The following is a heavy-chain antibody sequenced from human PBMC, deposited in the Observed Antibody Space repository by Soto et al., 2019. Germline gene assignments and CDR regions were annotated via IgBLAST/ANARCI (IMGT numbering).Heavy chain of an antibody. CDR2: INHSGST. CDR1: GGSFSGYY. J-gene: IGHJ4*02. Sequence: SETLSLTCAVYGGSFSGYYWSWIRQPPGKGLEWNGEINHSGSTNYNPSLKSRVTISVDTSKNQFSLKLSSVTAADTAVYYCARGGYEQGIVVPQVGKFDYWGQGTLVTVSS. D-gene: IGHD3-22*01. CDR3: ARGGYEQGIVVPQVGKFDY. V-gene: IGHV4-34*01.